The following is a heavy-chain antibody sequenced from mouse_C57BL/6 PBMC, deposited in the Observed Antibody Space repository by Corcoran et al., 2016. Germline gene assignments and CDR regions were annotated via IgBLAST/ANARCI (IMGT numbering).Heavy chain of an antibody. J-gene: IGHJ4*01. CDR2: IYPRSGNT. Sequence: QVQLQQSGAEMARPGASVKLSCKASGYSFTSYGIRWVKQRSGQGLEWIGEIYPRSGNTYYNEKFKGKTTLTADKSSSTAFMELRSLTSDDSAVYCLVRWVSVVAQDYWGQGTSVTVSS. CDR1: GYSFTSYG. D-gene: IGHD1-1*01. V-gene: IGHV1-81*01. CDR3: VRWVSVVAQDY.